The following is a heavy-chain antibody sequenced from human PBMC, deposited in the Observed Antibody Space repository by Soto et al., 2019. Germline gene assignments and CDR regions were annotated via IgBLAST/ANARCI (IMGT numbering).Heavy chain of an antibody. V-gene: IGHV4-34*01. D-gene: IGHD3-10*01. J-gene: IGHJ6*02. CDR1: GGCLSGYY. CDR3: ARKSTMEVRGLFRYHSYALDV. Sequence: SQTLSLTCALYGGCLSGYYWNWIRQSPGTGLECIGEINHSGTSNYNPSLNSRVTISVDTSKNQFSLQLRYVTAADTAVYYCARKSTMEVRGLFRYHSYALDVWGQGTTVTVSS. CDR2: INHSGTS.